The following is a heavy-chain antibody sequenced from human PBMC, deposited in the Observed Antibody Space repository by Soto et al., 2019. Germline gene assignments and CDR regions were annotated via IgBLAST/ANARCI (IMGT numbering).Heavy chain of an antibody. CDR2: VNQSGTS. CDR3: ERVIVVVPDTHWFDP. J-gene: IGHJ5*02. V-gene: IGHV4-4*02. CDR1: GDSTRSRYW. D-gene: IGHD2-15*01. Sequence: SETLSLTCDVSGDSTRSRYWWTWLRRPPGRVLEWIGEVNQSGTSNYNPSLKSRVTISVDTSKNQFSLKLSSVTAEDTAVYYCERVIVVVPDTHWFDPWGQASLVTVSS.